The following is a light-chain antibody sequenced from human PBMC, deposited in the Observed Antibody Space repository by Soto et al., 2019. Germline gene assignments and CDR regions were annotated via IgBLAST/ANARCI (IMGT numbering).Light chain of an antibody. CDR3: QKYANSQIN. CDR1: QFVSSRS. V-gene: IGKV3-20*01. Sequence: SQFVSSRSLAWYQQKLGQAPRLLIYGAYNRATGIPGRFSASGSGTDFTLTITPMEPEDFAVYFCQKYANSQINFGKGKRLEIK. J-gene: IGKJ5*01. CDR2: GAY.